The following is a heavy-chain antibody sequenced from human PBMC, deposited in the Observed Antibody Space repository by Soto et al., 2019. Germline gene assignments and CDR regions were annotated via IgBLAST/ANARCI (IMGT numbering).Heavy chain of an antibody. CDR1: GGSISSYY. CDR2: IYYSGST. CDR3: AGDRGHYYYGMDV. Sequence: SETLSLTCTFSGGSISSYYWSWIRQPQGKGLEWIGSIYYSGSTNYNTSRKSRGTISVDTSKNQFSLKLSSVTAADTAVYNCAGDRGHYYYGMDVWGQGTTVTVSS. J-gene: IGHJ6*02. V-gene: IGHV4-59*01.